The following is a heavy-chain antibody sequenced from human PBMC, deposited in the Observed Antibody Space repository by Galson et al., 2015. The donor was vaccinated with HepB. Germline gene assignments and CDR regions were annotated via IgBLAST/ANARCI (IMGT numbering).Heavy chain of an antibody. D-gene: IGHD2-2*02. Sequence: SLRLSCAASGFTFSSYAMHWVRQAPGKGLEWVAVISYDGSNKYYADSVKGRFTISRDNSKNTLYLQMNSPRAEDTAVYYCTSHDIVVVPAAIPGYYYGMDVWGQGTTVTVSS. J-gene: IGHJ6*02. CDR1: GFTFSSYA. CDR3: TSHDIVVVPAAIPGYYYGMDV. CDR2: ISYDGSNK. V-gene: IGHV3-30-3*01.